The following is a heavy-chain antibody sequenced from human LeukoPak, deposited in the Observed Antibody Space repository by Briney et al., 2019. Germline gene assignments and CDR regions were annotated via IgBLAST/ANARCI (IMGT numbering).Heavy chain of an antibody. D-gene: IGHD6-19*01. CDR1: GGSISSNNYS. J-gene: IGHJ4*02. CDR2: IYSSGST. V-gene: IGHV4-39*07. CDR3: AREVYSSGWYTSNYFDY. Sequence: SETLSLTCTVSGGSISSNNYSWGWIRQPPGKGLEWIGRIYSSGSTNYNPSLKSRVTMSVDTSKNQFSLKLSSVTAADTAVYYCAREVYSSGWYTSNYFDYWGQGTLVTVSS.